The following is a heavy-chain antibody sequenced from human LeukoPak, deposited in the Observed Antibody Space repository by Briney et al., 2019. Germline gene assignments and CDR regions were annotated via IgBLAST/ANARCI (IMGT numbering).Heavy chain of an antibody. J-gene: IGHJ4*02. D-gene: IGHD1-26*01. V-gene: IGHV2-5*01. CDR3: AHSVIVGGTLGYFDY. CDR2: IYSNDDK. Sequence: SGPTLVNTRKTLTLTFSFCGFSLSPSGVGVGWIRQPPGKALEWLALIYSNDDKRYSPSLKSNLTITKDTSKNQAVITMTNMDPVDTATYCCAHSVIVGGTLGYFDYWGQGTLVTVSS. CDR1: GFSLSPSGVG.